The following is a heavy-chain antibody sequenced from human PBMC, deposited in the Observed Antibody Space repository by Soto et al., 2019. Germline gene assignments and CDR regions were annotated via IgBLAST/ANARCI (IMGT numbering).Heavy chain of an antibody. Sequence: PSQTLSLTCAISGDSVSSNSAAWNWIRQSPSRGLEWLGRTYYRSKWYNDHAVSVKSRITINPDTSKNQFSLQLNSVTPEDTAVYYCARGVSRGHPHLYYFDYWGQGTLVTVSS. V-gene: IGHV6-1*01. J-gene: IGHJ4*02. D-gene: IGHD3-10*01. CDR1: GDSVSSNSAA. CDR2: TYYRSKWYN. CDR3: ARGVSRGHPHLYYFDY.